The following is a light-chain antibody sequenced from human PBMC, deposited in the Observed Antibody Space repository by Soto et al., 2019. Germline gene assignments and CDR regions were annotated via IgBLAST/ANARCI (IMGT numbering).Light chain of an antibody. CDR3: LQDNNYPWT. CDR1: QAIRND. CDR2: GAS. V-gene: IGKV1-6*01. Sequence: AIQMTQSPSSLSASVGDRVTSTCRASQAIRNDLGWYQQKPGKAPKLLIYGASSLQSGVPSRFSGSGSGTDFTLTIISLQPEDFATYYCLQDNNYPWTFGQGNKVEIK. J-gene: IGKJ1*01.